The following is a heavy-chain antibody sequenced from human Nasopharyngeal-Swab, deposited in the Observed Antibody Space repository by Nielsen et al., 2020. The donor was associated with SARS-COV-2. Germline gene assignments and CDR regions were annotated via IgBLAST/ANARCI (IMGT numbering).Heavy chain of an antibody. V-gene: IGHV3-21*01. CDR2: ISSSSSYI. J-gene: IGHJ6*02. CDR1: GFTFNNYN. D-gene: IGHD3-3*01. Sequence: GQSLTISCAASGFTFNNYNFNWVRQAPGKGLEWVSSISSSSSYIYYADSVKGRFTISRDNAKNSLYLQMNSLRAEDTAVYYCARAGLDYDFWSAYFMDVWGQGTTVTVSS. CDR3: ARAGLDYDFWSAYFMDV.